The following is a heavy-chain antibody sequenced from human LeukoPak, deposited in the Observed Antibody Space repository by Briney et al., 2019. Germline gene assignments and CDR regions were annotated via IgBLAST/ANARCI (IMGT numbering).Heavy chain of an antibody. V-gene: IGHV3-49*03. CDR3: TTGLLMITFD. J-gene: IGHJ4*02. D-gene: IGHD3-16*01. Sequence: PGGSLRLSCTASGFTFGDYAMSWIRQAPGKGLEWVGFIRSKAYGETADYAASVKGRFTISRDDSKAIAYLQMNSLKTEDTAVYYCTTGLLMITFDWGQGTLVTVSS. CDR1: GFTFGDYA. CDR2: IRSKAYGETA.